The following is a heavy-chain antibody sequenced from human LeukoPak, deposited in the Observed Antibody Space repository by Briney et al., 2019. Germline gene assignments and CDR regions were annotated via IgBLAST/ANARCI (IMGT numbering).Heavy chain of an antibody. J-gene: IGHJ4*02. CDR3: TRGITIFGVVHYPSYYFDY. Sequence: PGRSLRLSCAVSGFTFGAYVMSWVRQAPGKGLEWVGFIRNKAYGGTTEYAASVKGRFTISRDDSKSVAYLQLNSLKTDDTAVYYCTRGITIFGVVHYPSYYFDYWGQGTLVTVSS. D-gene: IGHD3-3*01. CDR1: GFTFGAYV. CDR2: IRNKAYGGTT. V-gene: IGHV3-49*04.